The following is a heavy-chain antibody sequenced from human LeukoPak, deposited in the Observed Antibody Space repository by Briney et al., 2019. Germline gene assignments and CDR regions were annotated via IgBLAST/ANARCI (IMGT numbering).Heavy chain of an antibody. CDR1: GFTFSSYR. D-gene: IGHD1-20*01. J-gene: IGHJ3*02. CDR3: ARGLTGTVAFDM. V-gene: IGHV3-21*01. CDR2: ISSSSSYI. Sequence: GGSLRLSCAASGFTFSSYRMNWVRQAPGKGLEWVSSISSSSSYIYYADSVKGRFTISRDNAKNSLYLQMNSLRAEDTAMYYCARGLTGTVAFDMWGQGTMVTVSS.